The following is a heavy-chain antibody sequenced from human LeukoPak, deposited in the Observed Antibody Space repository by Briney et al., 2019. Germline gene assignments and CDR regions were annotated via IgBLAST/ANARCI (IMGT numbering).Heavy chain of an antibody. J-gene: IGHJ4*02. D-gene: IGHD4-17*01. CDR1: GDSIRSFV. CDR3: APLPSAGHGYFED. V-gene: IGHV4-59*01. CDR2: FYYTGST. Sequence: KTSGTLSLTCTVSGDSIRSFVLSWIRQPPGKGLEWIGVFYYTGSTNYNRSLKTRGAISSDTSTNQLFLNLRSVTAADTAVYYGAPLPSAGHGYFEDWGQGDLVTVSS.